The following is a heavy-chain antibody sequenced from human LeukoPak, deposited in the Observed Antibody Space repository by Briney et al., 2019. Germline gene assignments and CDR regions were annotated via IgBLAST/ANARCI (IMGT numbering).Heavy chain of an antibody. CDR1: GFTFSSYA. CDR2: ITATSSST. CDR3: ARNFFPGIMITFGGAVGY. D-gene: IGHD3-16*01. Sequence: GGSLRLSCAASGFTFSSYAMSWVRQAPGKGLEWVSAITATSSSTYDADSVQGRFTISRDNAKNSLYLQMNSLRAEDTAVYYCARNFFPGIMITFGGAVGYWGQGTLVTVSS. V-gene: IGHV3-23*01. J-gene: IGHJ4*02.